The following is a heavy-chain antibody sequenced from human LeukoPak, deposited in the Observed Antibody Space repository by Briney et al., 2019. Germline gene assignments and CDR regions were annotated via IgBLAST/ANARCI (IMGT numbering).Heavy chain of an antibody. J-gene: IGHJ6*02. CDR3: ARVLSGRFGETRYYYYGMDV. D-gene: IGHD3-10*01. Sequence: GGSLRLSCAASGFTFSSYSMNWVRQAPGKGLEWVSSISSSSSYIYYADSVKGRFTISRDNAKNSLYLQMDRLRAEDTAVYYYARVLSGRFGETRYYYYGMDVWGQGTTVTVSS. V-gene: IGHV3-21*01. CDR2: ISSSSSYI. CDR1: GFTFSSYS.